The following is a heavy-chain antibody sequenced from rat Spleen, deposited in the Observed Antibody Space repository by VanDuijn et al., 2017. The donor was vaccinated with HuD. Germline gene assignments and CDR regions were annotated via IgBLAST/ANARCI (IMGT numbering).Heavy chain of an antibody. CDR1: GFTFSNYG. D-gene: IGHD4-3*01. CDR2: ITNSGDST. J-gene: IGHJ3*01. V-gene: IGHV5S13*01. Sequence: EVQLVESGGGLVQPGRSMKLSCAASGFTFSNYGLAWVRQAPKKGLEWVATITNSGDSTYYADSVKGRFTISRDNAKNSLYLQMDSLRSEDTATFYCVRQDTSGYSNWFTYWGQGTLVTVSS. CDR3: VRQDTSGYSNWFTY.